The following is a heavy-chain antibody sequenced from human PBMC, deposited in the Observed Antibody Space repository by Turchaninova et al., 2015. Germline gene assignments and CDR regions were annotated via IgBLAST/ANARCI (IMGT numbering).Heavy chain of an antibody. CDR3: ARGGDYYGSGSYSDYYYYGMDV. D-gene: IGHD3-10*01. Sequence: QVQLQESGPGLVKPSETLSLTCTVSGGPISTYDWSWLRQPPGKVLEWIGYIDYSGSTNYNPSLKSRVTISVDTSKNQFSLKLSSVTAADTAVYYCARGGDYYGSGSYSDYYYYGMDVWGQGTTVTVSS. J-gene: IGHJ6*02. CDR2: IDYSGST. V-gene: IGHV4-59*01. CDR1: GGPISTYD.